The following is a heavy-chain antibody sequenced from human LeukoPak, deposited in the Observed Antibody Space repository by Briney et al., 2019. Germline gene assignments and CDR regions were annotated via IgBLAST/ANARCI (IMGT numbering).Heavy chain of an antibody. CDR1: GFTFSSYS. V-gene: IGHV3-53*01. D-gene: IGHD3-9*01. CDR3: ARVNYDILTGYHYHYYMDV. CDR2: IYIGGGT. Sequence: PGGSLRLSCAASGFTFSSYSMNWVRQAPGKGLEWVAVIYIGGGTYYAASVKGRFTISRDTSKNTLFLQMNSLRADDTAMYYCARVNYDILTGYHYHYYMDVWGKGTTVTVSS. J-gene: IGHJ6*03.